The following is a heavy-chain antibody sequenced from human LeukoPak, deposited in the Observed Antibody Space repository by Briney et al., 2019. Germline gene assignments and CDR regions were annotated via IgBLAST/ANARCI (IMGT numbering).Heavy chain of an antibody. D-gene: IGHD5-18*01. CDR2: IYYSGST. J-gene: IGHJ6*03. CDR1: GGSISSYY. V-gene: IGHV4-59*01. CDR3: AGGYSYGSTYYYMDV. Sequence: NASETLSLTRTVSGGSISSYYWSWIRQPPGKGLEWIGYIYYSGSTNYNPSLKSRVTISVDTSKNQFSLKLSSVTAADTAVYYCAGGYSYGSTYYYMDVWGKGTTVTISS.